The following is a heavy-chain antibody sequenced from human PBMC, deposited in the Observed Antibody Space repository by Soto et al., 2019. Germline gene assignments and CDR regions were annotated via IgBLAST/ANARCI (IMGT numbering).Heavy chain of an antibody. CDR3: ARGGVLLWFGELLNYYYGMDV. J-gene: IGHJ6*02. D-gene: IGHD3-10*01. Sequence: ASVKVSCKASGYTFTSYDINWVRQATGQGLEWMGWMNPNSGNTGYAQKFQGRVTMTRNTSISTAYMELSSLRSDDTAVYYCARGGVLLWFGELLNYYYGMDVWGQGTTVNVS. CDR1: GYTFTSYD. CDR2: MNPNSGNT. V-gene: IGHV1-8*01.